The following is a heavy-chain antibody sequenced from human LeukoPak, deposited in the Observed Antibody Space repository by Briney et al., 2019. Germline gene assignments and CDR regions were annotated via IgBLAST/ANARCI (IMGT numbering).Heavy chain of an antibody. CDR1: GFTFSSYE. CDR3: AKAVSPKFYYYYYMDV. V-gene: IGHV3-48*03. J-gene: IGHJ6*03. Sequence: GGSLRLSCAASGFTFSSYEMNWVRQAPGKGLEWVSYISSSGSTIYYADSVKGRFTISRDNSKNSLYLQMNSLRTEDTALYYCAKAVSPKFYYYYYMDVWGKGTTVTVSS. CDR2: ISSSGSTI.